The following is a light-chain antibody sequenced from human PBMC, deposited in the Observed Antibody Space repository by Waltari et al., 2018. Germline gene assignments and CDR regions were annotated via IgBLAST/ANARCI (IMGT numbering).Light chain of an antibody. Sequence: IQLTQSPSSLSASVGDRVTITCRASQGMSSYLAWYQQKPGKAPKLLIYSASTLQSGVPSRFSGSGSVTDFTLTINSLQPEDFATYYCQQLNSYPLLTFGGGTKVEIK. CDR2: SAS. J-gene: IGKJ4*01. V-gene: IGKV1-9*01. CDR3: QQLNSYPLLT. CDR1: QGMSSY.